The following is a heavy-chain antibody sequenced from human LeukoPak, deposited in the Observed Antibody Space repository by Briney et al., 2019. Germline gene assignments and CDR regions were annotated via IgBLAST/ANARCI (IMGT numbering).Heavy chain of an antibody. CDR3: AKDVGKWESLHFFDY. CDR2: ISSSGSTI. D-gene: IGHD1-26*01. CDR1: GFTFSSYT. J-gene: IGHJ4*02. V-gene: IGHV3-48*04. Sequence: PGGSLRLSCAASGFTFSSYTMNWVRQAPGKGLEWLSYISSSGSTIYYADSVKGRFTISRDDSRNTLYLQMNSLRGDDTAVYYCAKDVGKWESLHFFDYWGQGTLVTVSS.